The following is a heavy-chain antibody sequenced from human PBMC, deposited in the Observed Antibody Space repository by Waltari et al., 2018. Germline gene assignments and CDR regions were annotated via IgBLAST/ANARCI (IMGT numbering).Heavy chain of an antibody. V-gene: IGHV1-69*01. CDR2: IIPIFGTA. D-gene: IGHD3-22*01. Sequence: QVQLVQSGAAVKKPGSSVKVSCKASGGTFSSYAISWVRQAPGHGLEWMGGIIPIFGTANYAQKFQGRVTITADESTSTAYMELSSLRSEDTAVYYCARDQDYYDSSGYHHPLDYWGQGTLVTVSS. J-gene: IGHJ4*02. CDR3: ARDQDYYDSSGYHHPLDY. CDR1: GGTFSSYA.